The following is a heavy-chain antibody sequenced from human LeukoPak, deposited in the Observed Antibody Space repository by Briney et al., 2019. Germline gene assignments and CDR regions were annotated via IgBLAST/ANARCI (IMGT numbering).Heavy chain of an antibody. Sequence: GGSLRLSCAASGFTFDDHGMSWVRQAPGKGLEWVSGINWNGGSTGYADSVKGRFTISRDNAKNSLYLQMNSLRAEDTALYYCVRETPKGYFDYWGQGTLVTVSS. J-gene: IGHJ4*02. CDR3: VRETPKGYFDY. CDR2: INWNGGST. CDR1: GFTFDDHG. V-gene: IGHV3-20*04.